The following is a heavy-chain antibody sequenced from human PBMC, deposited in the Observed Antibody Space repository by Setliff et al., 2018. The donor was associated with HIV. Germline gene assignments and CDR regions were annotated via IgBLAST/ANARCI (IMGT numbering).Heavy chain of an antibody. V-gene: IGHV1-18*01. CDR1: GYTFTSYG. CDR3: ARTVATIAAAGTSWWLDP. CDR2: INTYNLQT. Sequence: AAVKVSCKASGYTFTSYGFSWVRQDPGQGLQWMGWINTYNLQTKYADNLRDRVTMTTDTPSSTAYMELRSLRSDDTAVYYFARTVATIAAAGTSWWLDPWGQGTLVTVSS. D-gene: IGHD6-13*01. J-gene: IGHJ5*02.